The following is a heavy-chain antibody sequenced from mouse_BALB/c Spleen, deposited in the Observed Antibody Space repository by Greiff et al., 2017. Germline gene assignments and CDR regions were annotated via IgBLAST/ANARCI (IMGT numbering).Heavy chain of an antibody. Sequence: EVKLVESGGGLVQPGGSLKLSCAASGFDFSRYWMSWVRQAPGKGLEWIGEINPDSSTINYTPSLKDKFIISRDNAKNTLYLQMSKVRSEDTALYYCARPSYDGYYGGWFAYWGQGTLVTVSA. V-gene: IGHV4-1*02. CDR1: GFDFSRYW. D-gene: IGHD2-3*01. CDR3: ARPSYDGYYGGWFAY. CDR2: INPDSSTI. J-gene: IGHJ3*01.